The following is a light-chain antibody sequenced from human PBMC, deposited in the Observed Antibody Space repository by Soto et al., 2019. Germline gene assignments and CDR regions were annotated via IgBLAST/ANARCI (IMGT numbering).Light chain of an antibody. J-gene: IGLJ2*01. CDR2: LND. Sequence: QSVLTQPPSVSAAPGQRVTISCYGSSSNIGRSAVNWYQHLPGKAPRLVIFLNDLWSSGVSARFSASKSGSSASLAISGLQSEDEADYYCVAWDHSLKALLFGGGTKLTVL. CDR3: VAWDHSLKALL. V-gene: IGLV1-36*01. CDR1: SSNIGRSA.